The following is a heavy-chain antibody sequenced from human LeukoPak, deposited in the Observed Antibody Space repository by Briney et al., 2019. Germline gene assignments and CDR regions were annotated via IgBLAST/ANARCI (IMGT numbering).Heavy chain of an antibody. J-gene: IGHJ4*02. V-gene: IGHV4-38-2*01. CDR2: IYHSGST. CDR3: ARGTQNRWFGELLYDY. D-gene: IGHD3-10*01. Sequence: SETLSLTCAVSGYSISSGYYWGWIRQPPGKGLEWIGSIYHSGSTYYNPSLKSRGTISVDTSKNQFSLKLSSVTAADTAVYYCARGTQNRWFGELLYDYWGQGTLVTVSS. CDR1: GYSISSGYY.